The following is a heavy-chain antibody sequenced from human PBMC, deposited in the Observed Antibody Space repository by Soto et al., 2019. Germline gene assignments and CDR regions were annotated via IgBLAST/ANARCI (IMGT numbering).Heavy chain of an antibody. Sequence: VGSLRLSCAASGFTFSSYAMSWVRQAPGKGLEWVSAISGSGGSTYYADSVKGRFTISRDNSKNTLYLQMNSLRAEDTAVYYCAKDKVGDYYGSGSYYNLDYWGQGTLVTVSS. D-gene: IGHD3-10*01. CDR2: ISGSGGST. CDR1: GFTFSSYA. V-gene: IGHV3-23*01. J-gene: IGHJ4*02. CDR3: AKDKVGDYYGSGSYYNLDY.